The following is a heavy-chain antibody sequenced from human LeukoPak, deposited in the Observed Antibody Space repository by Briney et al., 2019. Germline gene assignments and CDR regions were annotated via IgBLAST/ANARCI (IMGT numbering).Heavy chain of an antibody. CDR1: GFTFSSYW. Sequence: GGSLRLSCAASGFTFSSYWMNWVRQAPGKGLEWVANIKRDGNEKNYVDSVRGRFSIPRDNAKNSLYLQMDSLRAEDTAVYYCAKEGAYPIITYDSWGQGALVTVSS. J-gene: IGHJ5*01. D-gene: IGHD3-10*01. CDR3: AKEGAYPIITYDS. CDR2: IKRDGNEK. V-gene: IGHV3-7*01.